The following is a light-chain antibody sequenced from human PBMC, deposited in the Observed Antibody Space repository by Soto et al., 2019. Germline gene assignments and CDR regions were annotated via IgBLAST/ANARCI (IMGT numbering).Light chain of an antibody. CDR2: DAS. CDR3: QHQSNWPRT. V-gene: IGKV3D-20*02. Sequence: EIVLTQSPGTLSLSPGEGATLSCRASQSVRSGYLAWYQQKPGQAPRLLIYDASNRATGIPARFSGSGSGTDFSLTISSLQSEDFAIYYCQHQSNWPRTFGQGTKVDIK. J-gene: IGKJ1*01. CDR1: QSVRSGY.